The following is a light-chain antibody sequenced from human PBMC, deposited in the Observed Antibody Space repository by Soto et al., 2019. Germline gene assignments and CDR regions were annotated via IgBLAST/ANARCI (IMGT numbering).Light chain of an antibody. V-gene: IGKV3-20*01. Sequence: EIVLTQSPGTLSWSPGGRATLSCRASQSVSRRLAWYQHRPGQSPRLLISGASMRASGVPVRFSGSGSGTDFTLTISRLEPEDFAVYYCQHYGETPITFGLGTRLEV. J-gene: IGKJ5*01. CDR3: QHYGETPIT. CDR1: QSVSRR. CDR2: GAS.